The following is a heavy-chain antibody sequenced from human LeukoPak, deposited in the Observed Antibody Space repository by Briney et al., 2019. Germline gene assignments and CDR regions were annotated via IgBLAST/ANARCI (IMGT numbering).Heavy chain of an antibody. J-gene: IGHJ4*02. CDR2: INHSGST. V-gene: IGHV4-34*01. CDR3: ARGRRGQLPDY. D-gene: IGHD5-18*01. CDR1: GGSFSGYY. Sequence: SETLSLTCAVYGGSFSGYYWSWIRQPPGKGLEWIGEINHSGSTNYNPSLKSRVTTSVDTSKNQFSLKLSSVTAADTAVYYCARGRRGQLPDYWGQGTLVTVSS.